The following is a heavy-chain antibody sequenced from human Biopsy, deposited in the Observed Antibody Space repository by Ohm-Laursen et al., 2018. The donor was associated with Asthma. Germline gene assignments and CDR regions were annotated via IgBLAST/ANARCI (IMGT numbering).Heavy chain of an antibody. CDR3: ARDVMEWYLPAFDF. V-gene: IGHV3-30*03. D-gene: IGHD3-3*01. CDR1: GFILSNYD. J-gene: IGHJ4*02. Sequence: SLRLSCAASGFILSNYDMHWVRQAPGKGLEWVAVLSYNGNNKCYADSVRGRFTISRDNSENTLYLQMNSLRVEDTAVYYCARDVMEWYLPAFDFWGQGTLVTVSA. CDR2: LSYNGNNK.